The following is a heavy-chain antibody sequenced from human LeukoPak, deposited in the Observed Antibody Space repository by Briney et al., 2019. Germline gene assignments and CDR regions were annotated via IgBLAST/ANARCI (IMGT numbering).Heavy chain of an antibody. D-gene: IGHD6-19*01. V-gene: IGHV4-39*07. CDR1: GGSISLSYYY. CDR3: ARDGGSDQYYFDN. J-gene: IGHJ4*02. CDR2: VYYSGTT. Sequence: SETLSLTCSVSGGSISLSYYYWGWIRQPPGKALEWIGSVYYSGTTSYNPSLKSRVTISVDMSKNHFSLRLSSVTAADTAMYYCARDGGSDQYYFDNWGQGTLVTVSS.